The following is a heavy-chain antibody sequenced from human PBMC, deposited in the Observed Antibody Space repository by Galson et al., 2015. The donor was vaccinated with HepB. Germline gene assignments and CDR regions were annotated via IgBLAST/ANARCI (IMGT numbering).Heavy chain of an antibody. CDR1: GYTLTELS. Sequence: SVKVSCKVPGYTLTELSMHWVRQAPGQGLEWMGIINPSGGSTSYAQKFQGRVTMTRDTSTRTLNMELRSLRSEDTAVYYCAREEMVLHGMDVWGQGTTVTVSS. CDR3: AREEMVLHGMDV. V-gene: IGHV1-46*01. D-gene: IGHD5-24*01. J-gene: IGHJ6*02. CDR2: INPSGGST.